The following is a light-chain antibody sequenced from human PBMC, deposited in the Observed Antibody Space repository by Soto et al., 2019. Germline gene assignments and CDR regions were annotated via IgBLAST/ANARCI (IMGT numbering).Light chain of an antibody. Sequence: QPVLPQSPSASASLGASVKLTCTLSSGHSSYAIAWHQQQPEKGPRYLMKLNSDGSHSKGDGIPDRFSGSSSGAERYLTIASLQSEDEADYYWQTWGTGIVVFGGGTKLTVL. CDR3: QTWGTGIVV. CDR2: LNSDGSH. J-gene: IGLJ2*01. V-gene: IGLV4-69*01. CDR1: SGHSSYA.